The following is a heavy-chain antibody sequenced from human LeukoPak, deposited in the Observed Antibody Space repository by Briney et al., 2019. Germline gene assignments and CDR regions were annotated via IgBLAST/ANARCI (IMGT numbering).Heavy chain of an antibody. CDR1: GGTFSSYA. D-gene: IGHD5-18*01. CDR2: IIPILGIA. CDR3: ASRYSYGYGGDY. Sequence: ASVKVSCKASGGTFSSYAISWVRQAPGKGLEWMGRIIPILGIANYAQKFQGRVTITADKSTSTAYMELSSLRSEDTAVYYCASRYSYGYGGDYWGQGTLVTVSP. J-gene: IGHJ4*02. V-gene: IGHV1-69*04.